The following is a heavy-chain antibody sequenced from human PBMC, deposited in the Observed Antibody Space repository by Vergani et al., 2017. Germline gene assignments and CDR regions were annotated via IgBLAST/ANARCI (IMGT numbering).Heavy chain of an antibody. D-gene: IGHD3-3*01. CDR1: GYTFTRYG. J-gene: IGHJ5*02. Sequence: QVHLVQSGAEVQKPGASVKVSCKPSGYTFTRYGISWVRQAPGQGLEGMGWISAYNGNTHYTPKLQGRVTMTTDTSTRTAYMELRSLRSDDTGVYYCAREGVTYYDIWGGRGWFDPWGQGTLVTVSS. CDR3: AREGVTYYDIWGGRGWFDP. CDR2: ISAYNGNT. V-gene: IGHV1-18*01.